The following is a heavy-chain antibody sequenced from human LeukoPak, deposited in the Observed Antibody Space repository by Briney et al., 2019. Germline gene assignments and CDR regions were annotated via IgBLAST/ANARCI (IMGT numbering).Heavy chain of an antibody. CDR3: ARRYIFWSGYYRNWFDP. V-gene: IGHV4-39*07. Sequence: PSETLSLTCTVSGGSISSSSYYWGWIRQPPGKGLEWIGSIYYSGSTYYNPSLKSRVTISVDTSKNQFSLKLSSVTAADTAVYYCARRYIFWSGYYRNWFDPWGLGTLVTVSS. CDR2: IYYSGST. D-gene: IGHD3-3*01. J-gene: IGHJ5*02. CDR1: GGSISSSSYY.